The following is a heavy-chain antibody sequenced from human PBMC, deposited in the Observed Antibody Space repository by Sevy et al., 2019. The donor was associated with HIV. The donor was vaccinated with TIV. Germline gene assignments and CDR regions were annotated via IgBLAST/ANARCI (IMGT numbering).Heavy chain of an antibody. CDR1: GGSISSYY. CDR3: ARDVGIAVAGTPGGMDV. Sequence: SETLSLTCTVSGGSISSYYWSWIRQPAGKGLEWIGRIYTSGSTNYNPSLKSRVTMSVDTSKNQFSLKLSSVTAADTAVYCCARDVGIAVAGTPGGMDVWGQGTTVTVSS. V-gene: IGHV4-4*07. D-gene: IGHD6-19*01. J-gene: IGHJ6*02. CDR2: IYTSGST.